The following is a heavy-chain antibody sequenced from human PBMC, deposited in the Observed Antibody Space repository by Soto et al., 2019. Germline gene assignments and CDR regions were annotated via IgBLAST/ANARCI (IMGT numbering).Heavy chain of an antibody. J-gene: IGHJ4*02. D-gene: IGHD2-15*01. CDR2: ISYDGSNK. Sequence: GGSLRLSCAASGFTFSSYAMHWVRQAPGKGLEWVAVISYDGSNKYYADSVKGRFTISRDNSKNTLYLQMNSLRAEDTAVYYCARAVGYCSGGSCSSFDYWGQGT. CDR3: ARAVGYCSGGSCSSFDY. V-gene: IGHV3-30-3*01. CDR1: GFTFSSYA.